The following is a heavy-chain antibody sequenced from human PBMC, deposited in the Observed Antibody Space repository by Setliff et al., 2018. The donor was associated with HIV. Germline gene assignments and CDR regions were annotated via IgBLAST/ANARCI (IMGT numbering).Heavy chain of an antibody. CDR1: GFAFSNYW. V-gene: IGHV3-7*02. CDR2: IKKDGSEK. D-gene: IGHD4-17*01. Sequence: GGSLRLSCAASGFAFSNYWMSWVRQAPGKGLEWVANIKKDGSEKYSLDSVKGRFTISRDNAKNSLFLQMNSLRAEDTAVYYCARGQTSVTLQFDHWGQGTLVTVSS. J-gene: IGHJ4*02. CDR3: ARGQTSVTLQFDH.